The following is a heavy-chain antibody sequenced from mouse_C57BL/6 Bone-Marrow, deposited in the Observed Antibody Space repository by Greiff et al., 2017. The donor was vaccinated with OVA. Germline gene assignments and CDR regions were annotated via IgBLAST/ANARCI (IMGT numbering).Heavy chain of an antibody. V-gene: IGHV5-12*01. Sequence: EVQLVESGGGLVQPGGSLKLPCAASGFTFSDYYMYWVRQTPEKRLEWVAYISNGGGSTYYPDTVKGRFTISRDNAKNTRYLQMSRLKSEDTAMYYCARLPGSSYSWYAYWGQGTLVTVSA. J-gene: IGHJ3*01. D-gene: IGHD1-1*01. CDR2: ISNGGGST. CDR3: ARLPGSSYSWYAY. CDR1: GFTFSDYY.